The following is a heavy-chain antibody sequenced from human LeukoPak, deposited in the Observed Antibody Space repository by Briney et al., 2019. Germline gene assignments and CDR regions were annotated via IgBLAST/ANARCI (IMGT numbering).Heavy chain of an antibody. J-gene: IGHJ3*02. Sequence: SETLSLTCTVSGGSISSSSYYWGWIRQPPGKGLEWIGSIYYSGSTYYNPSLKSRVTISVDTSKNQFSLQLNSVTPEDTAVYYCARAGDHVLYGGVDIWGRGTMVTVSS. CDR3: ARAGDHVLYGGVDI. CDR1: GGSISSSSYY. D-gene: IGHD4-23*01. CDR2: IYYSGST. V-gene: IGHV4-39*07.